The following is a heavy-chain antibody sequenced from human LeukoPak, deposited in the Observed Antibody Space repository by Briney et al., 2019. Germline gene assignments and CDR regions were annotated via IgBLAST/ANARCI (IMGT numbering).Heavy chain of an antibody. Sequence: PSETLSITCTVSGGSISSYYWSWIRQPPGKGLEWIGYIYYSGSTNYNPSLKSRVTISVDTSKNQFSLKLSSVTAADTAVYYCARVSPPVVVPAARRYYYYYYMDVWGQGTTVTVSS. D-gene: IGHD2-2*01. V-gene: IGHV4-59*01. CDR2: IYYSGST. CDR1: GGSISSYY. CDR3: ARVSPPVVVPAARRYYYYYYMDV. J-gene: IGHJ6*03.